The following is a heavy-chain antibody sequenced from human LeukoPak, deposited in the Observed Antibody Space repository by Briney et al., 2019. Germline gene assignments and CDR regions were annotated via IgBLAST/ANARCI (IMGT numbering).Heavy chain of an antibody. CDR2: ISGGGGST. Sequence: GGSLRLSCAASGFTFSSYAMSWVRQAPGKGLEWVSAISGGGGSTYYADCVKGRFTISRDNSTNTLYLQMNSLRAEDTAVYYCARGCSSTSCYTGSYGMDVCGKGPTVTVSS. V-gene: IGHV3-23*01. D-gene: IGHD2-2*01. J-gene: IGHJ6*04. CDR1: GFTFSSYA. CDR3: ARGCSSTSCYTGSYGMDV.